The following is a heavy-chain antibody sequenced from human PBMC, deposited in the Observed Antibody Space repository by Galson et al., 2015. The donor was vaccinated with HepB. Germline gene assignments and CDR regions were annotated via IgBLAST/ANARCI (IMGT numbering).Heavy chain of an antibody. CDR3: ASSYYDSGGYNAEYFQH. CDR2: INPNSGGT. V-gene: IGHV1-2*06. CDR1: GYTFTGYF. D-gene: IGHD3-22*01. Sequence: SVKVSCKASGYTFTGYFMYWVRQAPGQGLEWMGRINPNSGGTNYAQKFQGRVTMTRDTSISTAYMELSRLRSDDTAVYYCASSYYDSGGYNAEYFQHWGQGTLVTVSS. J-gene: IGHJ1*01.